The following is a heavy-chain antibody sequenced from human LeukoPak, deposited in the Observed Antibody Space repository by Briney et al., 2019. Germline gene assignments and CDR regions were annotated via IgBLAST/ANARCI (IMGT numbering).Heavy chain of an antibody. CDR2: IYYSGST. Sequence: PSETLSLTCTVSGGSISSGGYYWSWIRQHPGKGLEWIGYIYYSGSTYYNPSLKSRVTISVDTSKNQFSLKLSSVTAADTAVYYCARRTYYYGSGDWVWGQGTLVTVSS. V-gene: IGHV4-31*03. CDR3: ARRTYYYGSGDWV. D-gene: IGHD3-10*01. CDR1: GGSISSGGYY. J-gene: IGHJ4*02.